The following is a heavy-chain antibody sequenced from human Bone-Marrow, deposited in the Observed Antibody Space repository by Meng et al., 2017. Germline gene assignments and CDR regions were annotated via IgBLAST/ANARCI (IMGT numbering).Heavy chain of an antibody. Sequence: GESLKISCAASGFTFSSYAMSWVRQAPGKGLEWVSAISGSGGSTYYADSVKGRFTISRDNPKNTLYLQMNSLRAEDTAVYYCANRGLWFGESSTKDAFDIWGQGTMVTVSS. D-gene: IGHD3-10*01. CDR3: ANRGLWFGESSTKDAFDI. J-gene: IGHJ3*02. CDR2: ISGSGGST. CDR1: GFTFSSYA. V-gene: IGHV3-23*01.